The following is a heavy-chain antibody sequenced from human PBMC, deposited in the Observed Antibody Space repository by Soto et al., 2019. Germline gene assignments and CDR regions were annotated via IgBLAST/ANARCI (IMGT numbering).Heavy chain of an antibody. CDR1: GYTFTSYA. CDR2: INAGNGNT. J-gene: IGHJ4*02. Sequence: ASVKVSCKASGYTFTSYAMHWVRQAPGQRLEWMGWINAGNGNTKYSQKFQGRVTITRDTSASTAYMELSSLRSEDTAVYYCARAAAAGTLFDYWGQGTLVTVSS. D-gene: IGHD6-13*01. V-gene: IGHV1-3*01. CDR3: ARAAAAGTLFDY.